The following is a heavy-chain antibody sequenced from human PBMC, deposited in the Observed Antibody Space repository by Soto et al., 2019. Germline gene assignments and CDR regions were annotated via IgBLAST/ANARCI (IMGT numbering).Heavy chain of an antibody. Sequence: QITLNASGPTVVKPTETLTLTCTFSGFSLTTSGVGVGWVRQSPGKAPEWLAFIYWDDDKRYSTSLKSRLTITKDTYKNQVVLTMANVDPADTATYYGAHRVLRAVFGLVTTTAIYFDFWCQGTPVVVSS. J-gene: IGHJ4*02. CDR3: AHRVLRAVFGLVTTTAIYFDF. D-gene: IGHD3-3*01. CDR1: GFSLTTSGVG. V-gene: IGHV2-5*02. CDR2: IYWDDDK.